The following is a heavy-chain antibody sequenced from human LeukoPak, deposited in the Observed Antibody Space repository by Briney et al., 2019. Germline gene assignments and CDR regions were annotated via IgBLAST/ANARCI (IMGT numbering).Heavy chain of an antibody. CDR3: ARGYSSGWPDF. CDR1: GFTVSTSY. V-gene: IGHV3-53*01. J-gene: IGHJ4*02. CDR2: IYGGGST. Sequence: GGSLRLSCAASGFTVSTSYMNWVRQAPGKRLESVSVIYGGGSTYYADSVRGRFTISRDNSKNTLYLQMNSLRAEDTALYFCARGYSSGWPDFWGQGTLVTVSS. D-gene: IGHD6-25*01.